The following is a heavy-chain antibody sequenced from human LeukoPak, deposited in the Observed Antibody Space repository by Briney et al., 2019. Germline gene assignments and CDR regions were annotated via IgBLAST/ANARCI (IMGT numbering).Heavy chain of an antibody. D-gene: IGHD3-22*01. V-gene: IGHV3-33*01. J-gene: IGHJ4*02. Sequence: GGSLRLSCAASGFTFSYYGMHWVRQAPGKGLEWVAVAYHDGWRGVSDKYYVDSVKGRFTVSRDNSENTLYLQMSSLSTEDTAVYYCATGSGYYYDHWGQGTLVTVSS. CDR1: GFTFSYYG. CDR3: ATGSGYYYDH. CDR2: AYHDGWRGVSDK.